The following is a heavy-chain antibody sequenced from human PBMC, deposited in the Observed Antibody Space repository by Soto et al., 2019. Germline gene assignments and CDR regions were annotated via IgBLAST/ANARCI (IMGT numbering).Heavy chain of an antibody. CDR1: GGSISSSNW. CDR3: ASYLGDSNLYGMDV. V-gene: IGHV4-4*02. Sequence: PSETLSLTCAVSGGSISSSNWWSWVRQPPGKGLEWIGEIYHSGSTNYNPSLKSRVTISVDKSKNQFSLKLSSVTAADTAVYYCASYLGDSNLYGMDVWGQGTTVTVSS. D-gene: IGHD3-16*01. J-gene: IGHJ6*02. CDR2: IYHSGST.